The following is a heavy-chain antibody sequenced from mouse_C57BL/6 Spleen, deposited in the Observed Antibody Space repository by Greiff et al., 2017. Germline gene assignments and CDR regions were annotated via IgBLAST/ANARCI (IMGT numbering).Heavy chain of an antibody. Sequence: QVQLQQPGAELVKPGASVKLSCKASGYTFTSYWMHWVKQRPGQGLEWIGMIHPNSGSTNYNEKFKSKATMTVDKSSSTAYMQPSTLTSEDSSVPYCARGGGLREYYAMDYWGQGTSVTVSS. V-gene: IGHV1-64*01. CDR2: IHPNSGST. D-gene: IGHD2-2*01. J-gene: IGHJ4*01. CDR1: GYTFTSYW. CDR3: ARGGGLREYYAMDY.